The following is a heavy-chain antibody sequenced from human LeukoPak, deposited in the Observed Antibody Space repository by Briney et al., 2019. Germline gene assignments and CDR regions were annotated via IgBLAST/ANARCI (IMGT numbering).Heavy chain of an antibody. CDR2: ISGGGHNS. V-gene: IGHV3-23*01. J-gene: IGHJ4*02. CDR1: GFTFSSYA. D-gene: IGHD3-22*01. Sequence: GGSLRLSCAASGFTFSSYAMNWVRQAPGKELEWVSTISGGGHNSYSADSVKGRFTISRDNSKNTVSLQMTSLRAEDTAVYFCAKGRAWDYDSGSGRLLYFDFWGQGTLVTVSS. CDR3: AKGRAWDYDSGSGRLLYFDF.